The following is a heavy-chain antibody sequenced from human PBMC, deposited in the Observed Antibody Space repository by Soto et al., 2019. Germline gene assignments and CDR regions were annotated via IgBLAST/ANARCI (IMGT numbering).Heavy chain of an antibody. V-gene: IGHV4-39*01. J-gene: IGHJ3*02. CDR1: GGSISSSSYY. Sequence: QLQLQESGPGLVKPSETLSLTCTVSGGSISSSSYYWGWIRQPPGKGLEWIGSIYYSGSTYYNPSLKSRVTISVDTSKNQFSLKLSSVTAADTAVYYCARLFLYSGSYVVAFDIWGQGTMVTVSS. CDR2: IYYSGST. D-gene: IGHD1-26*01. CDR3: ARLFLYSGSYVVAFDI.